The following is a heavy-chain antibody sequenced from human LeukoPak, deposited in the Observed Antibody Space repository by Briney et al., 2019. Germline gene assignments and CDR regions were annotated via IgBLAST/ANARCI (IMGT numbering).Heavy chain of an antibody. CDR1: GYSFTSYG. V-gene: IGHV1-18*01. Sequence: SVNVSCKPSGYSFTSYGVTWVRQAPGQGLEWMGWIGGYPGHTNYVQKLQGSVTMTTDTSTHKAYMELRSLTSDDTAVYYCGRDGACSGGSCAMDGWFDPWGQGTLVTVSS. D-gene: IGHD2-15*01. CDR3: GRDGACSGGSCAMDGWFDP. CDR2: IGGYPGHT. J-gene: IGHJ5*02.